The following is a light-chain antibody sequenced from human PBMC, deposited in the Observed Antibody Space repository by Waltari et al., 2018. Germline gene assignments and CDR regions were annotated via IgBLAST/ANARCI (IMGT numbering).Light chain of an antibody. CDR3: QQSYSTPFT. CDR2: AAS. Sequence: DIQMTQSPSSLSASVGDRVTITCRASQSLSSYLNWYQQKPGKAPKLLIYAASSLQSGVPSRFSGSGSGTDFTLTISSLQPVDFATYYCQQSYSTPFTFGPGTKVDIK. CDR1: QSLSSY. V-gene: IGKV1-39*01. J-gene: IGKJ3*01.